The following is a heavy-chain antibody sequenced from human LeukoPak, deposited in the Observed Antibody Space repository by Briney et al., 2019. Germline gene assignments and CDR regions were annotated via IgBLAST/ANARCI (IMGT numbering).Heavy chain of an antibody. D-gene: IGHD5-24*01. J-gene: IGHJ4*02. CDR2: ISGSGGST. V-gene: IGHV3-23*01. Sequence: GGSLRLSCAASGFILRSYAMSWVRQAPGKGLEWVSAISGSGGSTYYADSVKGRFTISRDNSKNTLYLQVNSLRAEDTALYYCARDRGNGFNSYFFDYWGQGTLVTVSS. CDR3: ARDRGNGFNSYFFDY. CDR1: GFILRSYA.